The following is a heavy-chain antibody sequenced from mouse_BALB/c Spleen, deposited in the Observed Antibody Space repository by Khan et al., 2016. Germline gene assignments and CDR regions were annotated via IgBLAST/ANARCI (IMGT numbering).Heavy chain of an antibody. CDR1: GYTFTNYG. CDR3: ARRQYSFYFDY. CDR2: INTNTGEP. Sequence: QIQLVQSGPELKKPGETVKISCKASGYTFTNYGMNWVKQAPGKGLKWMGWINTNTGEPTYAEEFKGRFAFSLETSASPAYLQINNLKNEDTATYFCARRQYSFYFDYWGQGTTLTVSS. J-gene: IGHJ2*01. V-gene: IGHV9-3*02.